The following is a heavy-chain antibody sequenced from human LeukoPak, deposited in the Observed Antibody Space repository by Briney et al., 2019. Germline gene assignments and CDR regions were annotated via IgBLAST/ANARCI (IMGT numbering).Heavy chain of an antibody. V-gene: IGHV3-23*01. CDR2: ISGSGGST. D-gene: IGHD2-2*01. J-gene: IGHJ4*02. Sequence: PGGSLRLSCAASGFTFSSYAMSWVRQAPGKGLEWVSAISGSGGSTYYADSVKGRFTISRDNSKNTLYLQMNSLRAEDTAVYYCANGGLGYCSSTSCYGLDYWGQGTLVTVSS. CDR3: ANGGLGYCSSTSCYGLDY. CDR1: GFTFSSYA.